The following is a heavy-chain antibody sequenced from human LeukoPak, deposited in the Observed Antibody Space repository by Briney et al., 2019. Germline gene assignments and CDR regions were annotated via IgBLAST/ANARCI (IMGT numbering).Heavy chain of an antibody. CDR1: GGSISSSSDY. V-gene: IGHV4-39*01. J-gene: IGHJ4*02. Sequence: NPSETLSLTCTVSGGSISSSSDYWVWIRQPPGEGLEWIGRIFYSGNNYYNPSIKSRVRISLDTSKNQFSLKLSSVTAADTAVYYCARRYYYDSSGRDPFDCWGQGTLVTVSS. CDR2: IFYSGNN. CDR3: ARRYYYDSSGRDPFDC. D-gene: IGHD3-22*01.